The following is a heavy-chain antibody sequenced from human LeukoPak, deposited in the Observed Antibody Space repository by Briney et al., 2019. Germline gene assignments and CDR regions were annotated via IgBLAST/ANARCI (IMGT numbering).Heavy chain of an antibody. CDR3: ARDRRNSGSYG. CDR1: GYSISSSYY. Sequence: SETPSPTCTVSGYSISSSYYWGWIRQPPGKGLEWIGSIYHSGSTYYNPSLKSRVTISVDTSKNQFSLKLSSVTAADTAVYYWARDRRNSGSYGWGQRTLVTVSS. V-gene: IGHV4-38-2*02. CDR2: IYHSGST. J-gene: IGHJ4*02. D-gene: IGHD1-26*01.